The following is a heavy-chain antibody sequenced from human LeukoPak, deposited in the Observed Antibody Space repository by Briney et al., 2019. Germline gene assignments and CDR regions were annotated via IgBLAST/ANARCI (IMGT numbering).Heavy chain of an antibody. CDR3: ASSTTVTTDPLGY. CDR1: GYTFTSYY. CDR2: INPSGGST. Sequence: ASVKVSCKASGYTFTSYYMHWVRQAPGQGLEWMGIINPSGGSTSYAQKSQGRVTMTRDTSTSTVYMELSSLRSEDTAVYYCASSTTVTTDPLGYWGQGTLVTVSS. J-gene: IGHJ4*02. V-gene: IGHV1-46*01. D-gene: IGHD4-17*01.